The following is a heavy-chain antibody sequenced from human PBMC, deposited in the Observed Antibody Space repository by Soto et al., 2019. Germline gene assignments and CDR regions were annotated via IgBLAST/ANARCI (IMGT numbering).Heavy chain of an antibody. CDR3: ARQGVALRDYYYGMDV. D-gene: IGHD5-12*01. CDR2: IIPIFGTA. V-gene: IGHV1-69*12. Sequence: QVQLVQSGAEVTKPGSSVNVSCKASGGTFSRYAISWVRQAPGQGLEWMGGIIPIFGTANYAQKFQGRVTITADESTSTAFMELSSLRSEDTAVYYCARQGVALRDYYYGMDVWGQGTTVTVSS. J-gene: IGHJ6*02. CDR1: GGTFSRYA.